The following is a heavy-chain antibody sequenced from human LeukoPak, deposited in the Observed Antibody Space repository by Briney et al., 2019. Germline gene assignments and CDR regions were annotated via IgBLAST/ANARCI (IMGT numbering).Heavy chain of an antibody. V-gene: IGHV4-34*01. CDR3: ARGRRDGYNALFDY. J-gene: IGHJ4*02. D-gene: IGHD5-24*01. CDR1: GGSFSGYY. Sequence: SETLSLTCAVYGGSFSGYYWSWIRQPPGKGLEWIGEINRSGSTNYNPSLKSRVTISVDTSKNQFSLKLSSVTAADTAVYYCARGRRDGYNALFDYWGQGTLVTVSS. CDR2: INRSGST.